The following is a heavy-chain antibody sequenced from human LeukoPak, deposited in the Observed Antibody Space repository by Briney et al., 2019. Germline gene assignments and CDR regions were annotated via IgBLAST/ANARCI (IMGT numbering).Heavy chain of an antibody. CDR2: IYYNGNT. J-gene: IGHJ5*02. V-gene: IGHV4-59*12. CDR1: GGSISTYY. Sequence: SETLSLTCTVSGGSISTYYWSWIRQPPGEGLEWIGYIYYNGNTNYNPSLKSRVTISVDTSKNQFSLKLSSVTAADTAVYYCARASRTTVNWFDPWGQGTLVTVSS. CDR3: ARASRTTVNWFDP. D-gene: IGHD4-17*01.